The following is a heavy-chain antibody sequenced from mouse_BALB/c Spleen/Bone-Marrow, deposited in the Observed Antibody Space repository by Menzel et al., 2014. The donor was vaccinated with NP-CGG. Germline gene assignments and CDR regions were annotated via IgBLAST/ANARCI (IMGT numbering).Heavy chain of an antibody. J-gene: IGHJ1*01. Sequence: EVKVVESGGGLVQPGGSLKLSCAASVFDFSRYWMSWVRQAPGKGLEWIGEINPDSSTINYTPSLKDKFIISRDNAKNTLYLQMSKVRSEDTALYYCARLNYYGNLFVWGAGTTVTVSS. CDR3: ARLNYYGNLFV. CDR2: INPDSSTI. V-gene: IGHV4-1*02. D-gene: IGHD1-1*01. CDR1: VFDFSRYW.